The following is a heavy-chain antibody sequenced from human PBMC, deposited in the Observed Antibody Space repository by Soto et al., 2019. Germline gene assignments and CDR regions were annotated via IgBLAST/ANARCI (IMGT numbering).Heavy chain of an antibody. J-gene: IGHJ2*01. CDR2: IYSTGSK. D-gene: IGHD3-22*01. Sequence: GGSLRLSCAASGFSVSSNYMSWVRQAPGKGLEWVSAIYSTGSKYYADSAKGRFIISRDNSKNTLYLEMNSLRAEDTAVYYCARSVVVVIRTFNWYFDLWGRGTLVTVSS. CDR3: ARSVVVVIRTFNWYFDL. CDR1: GFSVSSNY. V-gene: IGHV3-53*01.